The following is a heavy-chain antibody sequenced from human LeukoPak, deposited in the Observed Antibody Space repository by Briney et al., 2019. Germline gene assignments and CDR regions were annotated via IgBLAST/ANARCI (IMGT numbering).Heavy chain of an antibody. V-gene: IGHV4-34*01. D-gene: IGHD2-8*01. CDR2: INHSGST. Sequence: SETLSLTCTVSGGSISSYYWSWIRQPAGKGLEWIGEINHSGSTNYNPSLKSRVTISVDTSKNQFSLKLSSVTAADTAVYYCARGGIVLMVYARLYYYYGMDVWGQGTTVTVSS. J-gene: IGHJ6*02. CDR3: ARGGIVLMVYARLYYYYGMDV. CDR1: GGSISSYY.